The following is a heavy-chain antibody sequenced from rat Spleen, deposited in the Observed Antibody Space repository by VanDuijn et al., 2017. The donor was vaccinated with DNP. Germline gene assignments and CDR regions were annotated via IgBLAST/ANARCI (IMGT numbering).Heavy chain of an antibody. CDR2: ITYDGSNT. CDR3: VKGGGYYGFDY. J-gene: IGHJ2*01. V-gene: IGHV5-17*01. Sequence: EVQLVESGGGLVQPGNSLKLSCAASGFTFSDYAMAWVRQAPTKGLEWVATITYDGSNTYYRDSVKGSFIISRNNARSTLYLQMDSLRSEDTANYYCVKGGGYYGFDYWGQGAMVTVSS. CDR1: GFTFSDYA. D-gene: IGHD1-12*02.